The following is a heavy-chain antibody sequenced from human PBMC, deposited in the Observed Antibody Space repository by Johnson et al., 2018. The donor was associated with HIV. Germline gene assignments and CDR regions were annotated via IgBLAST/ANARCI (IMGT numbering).Heavy chain of an antibody. J-gene: IGHJ3*02. Sequence: QVQVVESGGGVVQPGVSLRLSCAASGFTFSSYGLHWVRQAPGKGLEWVAFIRYDGRTKYYADSVTGRLPLTRDNSKNTLYLQMHSRRAEDTAVYYCAKEHGYLLVWGSSDAFDIWGQGTMVTVSS. CDR1: GFTFSSYG. D-gene: IGHD3-16*01. CDR3: AKEHGYLLVWGSSDAFDI. V-gene: IGHV3-30*02. CDR2: IRYDGRTK.